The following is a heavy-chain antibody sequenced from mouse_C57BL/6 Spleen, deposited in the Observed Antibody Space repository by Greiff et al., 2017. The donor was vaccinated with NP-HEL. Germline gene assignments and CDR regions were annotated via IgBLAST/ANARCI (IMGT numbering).Heavy chain of an antibody. CDR2: IWSGGST. D-gene: IGHD2-4*01. CDR1: GFSLTSYG. Sequence: VQLQQSGPGLVQPSQSLSITCTVSGFSLTSYGVHWVRQPPGKGLEWLGVIWSGGSTDYNAAFISRLSISKDNSKSQVFFKMNSLQADDTAIYYCAKNLIYYDYDGFAYWGQGTLVTVSA. J-gene: IGHJ3*01. CDR3: AKNLIYYDYDGFAY. V-gene: IGHV2-4*01.